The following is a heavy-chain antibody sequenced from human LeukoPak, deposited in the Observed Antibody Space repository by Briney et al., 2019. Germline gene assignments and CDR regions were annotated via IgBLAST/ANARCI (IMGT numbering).Heavy chain of an antibody. V-gene: IGHV4-59*01. J-gene: IGHJ3*02. CDR1: GGSISSYY. CDR2: IYYRGST. Sequence: SETLSLTCTVSGGSISSYYWSWIRQPPGKGLEWIGYIYYRGSTNYNPSLKSRVTISVDTSKNQFSLKLSSVTAADTAVYYCARDRRDILTGSAFDIWGQGTMVTVSS. D-gene: IGHD3-9*01. CDR3: ARDRRDILTGSAFDI.